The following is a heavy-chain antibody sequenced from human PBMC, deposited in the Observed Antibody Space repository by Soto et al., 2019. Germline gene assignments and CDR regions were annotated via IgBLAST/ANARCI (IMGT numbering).Heavy chain of an antibody. CDR3: ARDRGYSDYTYYYYGMDV. CDR2: IIPIFGTT. Sequence: ASVKVSCKASGGTFSNYAINWVRQAPGQGLEWMGGIIPIFGTTTYAQKFQGTVTIIADKSTSTAYMDLSSLRSEDTAVYYCARDRGYSDYTYYYYGMDVWGQGTTVTVSS. CDR1: GGTFSNYA. D-gene: IGHD5-12*01. J-gene: IGHJ6*02. V-gene: IGHV1-69*06.